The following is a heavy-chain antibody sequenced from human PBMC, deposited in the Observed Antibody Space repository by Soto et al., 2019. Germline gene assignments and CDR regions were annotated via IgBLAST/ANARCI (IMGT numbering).Heavy chain of an antibody. V-gene: IGHV3-23*01. CDR3: AKGGEYCGGDCYSLSYLVY. D-gene: IGHD2-21*02. CDR1: GFTFSSYA. CDR2: ISGSGGST. Sequence: GGSLRLSCAASGFTFSSYAMSWVRQAPGKGLEWVSAISGSGGSTYYADSVKGRFTISRDNSKNTLYLQMNSLRAEDTAVYYCAKGGEYCGGDCYSLSYLVYWGQGTLVTVSS. J-gene: IGHJ4*02.